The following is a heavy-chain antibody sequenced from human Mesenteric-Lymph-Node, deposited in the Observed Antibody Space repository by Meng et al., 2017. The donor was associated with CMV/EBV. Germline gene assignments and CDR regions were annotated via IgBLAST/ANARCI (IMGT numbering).Heavy chain of an antibody. J-gene: IGHJ4*02. V-gene: IGHV3-33*01. CDR2: TWFDGSKA. CDR3: AGGVLYRSGNLDFDY. D-gene: IGHD2-8*02. CDR1: GFGFSSYG. Sequence: GESLKISCAASGFGFSSYGMTWVRQAPGKGLEWVALTWFDGSKAYYADSVKGRFTISRDNSKNMVYLQMSSLRAEDTAVYYCAGGVLYRSGNLDFDYWGQGTLVTVSS.